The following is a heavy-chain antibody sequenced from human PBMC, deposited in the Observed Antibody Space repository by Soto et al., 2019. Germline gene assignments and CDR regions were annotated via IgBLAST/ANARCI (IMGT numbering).Heavy chain of an antibody. CDR3: ARGGGFDSFDY. V-gene: IGHV4-30-2*01. CDR1: GASITYGAYS. J-gene: IGHJ4*02. D-gene: IGHD3-10*01. CDR2: INNLEST. Sequence: QLQLHMSGSVLVKPSQTLSLTCTVSGASITYGAYSWSWIRQTPGKGLEWIGYINNLESTLYNPFSESRLTLCIDRTKHQFFLNLKSMCAADRVVYFCARGGGFDSFDYWGQGIMVTIS.